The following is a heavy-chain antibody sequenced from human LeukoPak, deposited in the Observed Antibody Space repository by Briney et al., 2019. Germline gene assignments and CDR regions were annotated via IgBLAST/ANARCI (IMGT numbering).Heavy chain of an antibody. V-gene: IGHV1-69*05. Sequence: SVKVSCKASGGTFSSYAISWVRQAPGQGLEWMGRIIPIFGPANYAQKFQGRVTITTDESTSTAYMELSSLRSEDTAVYYCARGHFDWLFPDYWGQGTLVTVSS. J-gene: IGHJ4*02. CDR3: ARGHFDWLFPDY. CDR2: IIPIFGPA. CDR1: GGTFSSYA. D-gene: IGHD3-9*01.